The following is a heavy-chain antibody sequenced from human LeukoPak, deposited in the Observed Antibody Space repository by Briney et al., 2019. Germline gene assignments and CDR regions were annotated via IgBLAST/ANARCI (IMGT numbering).Heavy chain of an antibody. V-gene: IGHV4-34*01. CDR2: INHSRST. Sequence: GLEWIGEINHSRSTNYNPSLKSRVTISVDTSKNQFSLKLSSVTAADTAVYYCARDLMGYFDYWGQGTLVTVSS. CDR3: ARDLMGYFDY. J-gene: IGHJ4*02.